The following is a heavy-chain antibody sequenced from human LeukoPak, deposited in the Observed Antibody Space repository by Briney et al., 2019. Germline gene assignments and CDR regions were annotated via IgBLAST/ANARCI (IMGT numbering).Heavy chain of an antibody. V-gene: IGHV4-30-2*01. CDR2: IYHSGST. J-gene: IGHJ5*02. CDR1: GGSISSGGYS. Sequence: SETLSLTCAVSGGSISSGGYSWSWIRQPPGKGLERIGYIYHSGSTYYNPSLKSRVTISVDRSKNQFSLKLSSVTAADTAVYYCAPLSIMITLGGVRPCFDPGGQEPLV. D-gene: IGHD3-16*01. CDR3: APLSIMITLGGVRPCFDP.